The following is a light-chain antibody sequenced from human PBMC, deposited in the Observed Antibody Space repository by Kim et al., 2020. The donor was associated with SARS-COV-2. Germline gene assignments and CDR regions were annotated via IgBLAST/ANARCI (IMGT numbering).Light chain of an antibody. CDR3: QQYNNWLGT. J-gene: IGKJ1*01. CDR2: GAS. V-gene: IGKV3-15*01. Sequence: VCPGERATLSCRASQSVSSNLAWYQQKPGQAPRLLIYGASTRATGIPARFSGSGSGTEFTLTISSLQSEDFAVYYCQQYNNWLGTFGQGTKVDIK. CDR1: QSVSSN.